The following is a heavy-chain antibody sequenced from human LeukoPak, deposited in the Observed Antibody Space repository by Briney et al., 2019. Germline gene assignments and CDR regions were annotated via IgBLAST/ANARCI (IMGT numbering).Heavy chain of an antibody. CDR1: GFTFSSYA. J-gene: IGHJ5*02. CDR3: AKLVPSDDFWSGYLGWFDP. V-gene: IGHV3-23*01. D-gene: IGHD3-3*01. Sequence: AGGSLRLSCAASGFTFSSYAVSWVRQAPGKGLEWVSAISGSGGSTYYADSVKGRFTISRDNSKNTLYLQMNSLRAEDTAVYYCAKLVPSDDFWSGYLGWFDPWGQGTLVTVSS. CDR2: ISGSGGST.